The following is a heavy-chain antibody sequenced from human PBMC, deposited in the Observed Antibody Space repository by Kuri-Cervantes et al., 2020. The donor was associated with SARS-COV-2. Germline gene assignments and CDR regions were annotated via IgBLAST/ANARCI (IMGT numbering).Heavy chain of an antibody. Sequence: SETLSLTCAVYGGSFSSYYWSWIRQPAGKGLEWIGRIYTSGSTNYNPSLKSRVTMSVDTSKNQFSLKLSSVTAADTAVYYCARVRQYDSSGYYAYYFDYWGQGTLVTVSS. CDR1: GGSFSSYY. CDR3: ARVRQYDSSGYYAYYFDY. V-gene: IGHV4-59*10. D-gene: IGHD3-22*01. J-gene: IGHJ4*02. CDR2: IYTSGST.